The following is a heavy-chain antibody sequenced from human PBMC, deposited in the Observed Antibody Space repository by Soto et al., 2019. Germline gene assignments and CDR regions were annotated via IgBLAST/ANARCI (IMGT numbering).Heavy chain of an antibody. CDR2: ISAYNGNT. CDR1: GYTFTSYG. V-gene: IGHV1-18*01. CDR3: ARDRRAGRQYSSGWYGYYGMDV. J-gene: IGHJ6*02. D-gene: IGHD6-19*01. Sequence: QVQLVQSGVEVKKPGASVKVFCKASGYTFTSYGINWVRQAPGQGLEWMGWISAYNGNTNYAQKLQGRVTMTTDTSTSTAYMELRSLRSDDTAVYYCARDRRAGRQYSSGWYGYYGMDVWGQGTTVTVSS.